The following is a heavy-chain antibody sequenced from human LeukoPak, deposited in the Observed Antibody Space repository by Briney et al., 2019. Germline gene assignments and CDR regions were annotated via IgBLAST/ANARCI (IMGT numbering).Heavy chain of an antibody. CDR1: GFTFSSYA. D-gene: IGHD5-12*01. V-gene: IGHV3-21*01. CDR3: ARDRGYGRRYYYYGMDV. CDR2: ISSSSSYI. J-gene: IGHJ6*02. Sequence: GGSLRLSCAASGFTFSSYAMSWVRQAPGKGLEWVSSISSSSSYIYYADSVKGRFTISRDNAKNSLYLQMNSLRAEDTAVYYCARDRGYGRRYYYYGMDVWGQGTTVTVSS.